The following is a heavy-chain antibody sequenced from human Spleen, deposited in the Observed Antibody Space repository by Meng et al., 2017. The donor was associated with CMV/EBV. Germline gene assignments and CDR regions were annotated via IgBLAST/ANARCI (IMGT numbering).Heavy chain of an antibody. D-gene: IGHD2-2*01. CDR2: IYWNDDK. Sequence: SGVGVGWIRQSPGKALEWLALIYWNDDKRYSPSLKSRLTITKDTSKNQVVLTMTNMDPVDTATYYCAHSRGYCSSTSCYSLLYYFDYWGQGTLVTVSS. CDR1: SGVG. J-gene: IGHJ4*02. V-gene: IGHV2-5*01. CDR3: AHSRGYCSSTSCYSLLYYFDY.